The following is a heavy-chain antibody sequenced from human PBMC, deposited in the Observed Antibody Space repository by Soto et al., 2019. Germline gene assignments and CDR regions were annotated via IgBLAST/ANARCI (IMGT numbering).Heavy chain of an antibody. Sequence: GASVKVSCKASGYTFTSYYMHWVRQAPGQGLEWMGIINPSGGSTSYAQKFQGRVTISADKSISTAYLQWSTLKASDTAMYYCARLGFEYDTSTPYYNVLHYYGVDVWGQGTTVTVSS. CDR1: GYTFTSYY. J-gene: IGHJ6*02. CDR3: ARLGFEYDTSTPYYNVLHYYGVDV. CDR2: INPSGGST. D-gene: IGHD3-9*01. V-gene: IGHV1-46*01.